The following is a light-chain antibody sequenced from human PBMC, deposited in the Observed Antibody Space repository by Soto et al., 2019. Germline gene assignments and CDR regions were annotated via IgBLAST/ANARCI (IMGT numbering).Light chain of an antibody. CDR2: AAS. J-gene: IGKJ1*01. V-gene: IGKV1-39*01. CDR1: QSISSY. Sequence: DIQMTQSPSSLSASVGDRVTITCRASQSISSYLNWYQQKPGKAPKLLIYAASSLQSGVPSRFSGSGSGTDFKRTISSLQPEDFATYYCQQSYSTPWTFGQGTKLEIK. CDR3: QQSYSTPWT.